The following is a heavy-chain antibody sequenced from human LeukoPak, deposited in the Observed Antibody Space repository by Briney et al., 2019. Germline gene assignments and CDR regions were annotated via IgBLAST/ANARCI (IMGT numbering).Heavy chain of an antibody. CDR2: IYTSGST. V-gene: IGHV4-61*02. J-gene: IGHJ4*02. CDR3: ARVEPGSYYNPFDY. Sequence: SETLSLTCTVSGGSISSGSYYWSWIRQPAGKGLEWIGRIYTSGSTNYNPSLKSRVTISVDTSKNQFSLKLGSVTAADTAVYYCARVEPGSYYNPFDYWGQGTLVTVSS. CDR1: GGSISSGSYY. D-gene: IGHD3-10*01.